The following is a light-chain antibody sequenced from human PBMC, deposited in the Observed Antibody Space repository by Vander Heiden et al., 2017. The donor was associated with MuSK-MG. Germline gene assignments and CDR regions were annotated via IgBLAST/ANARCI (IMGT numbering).Light chain of an antibody. CDR2: DAS. Sequence: DIHITQSPSTLSASVGDRITIPCRASQSISSWLAWYQQKPRKAPKLLIYDASSLESGVPSRFSGSGSGTEFTLTISSLQPDDFATYYCQQYNSYPYTFGQGTKLEIK. CDR1: QSISSW. V-gene: IGKV1-5*01. CDR3: QQYNSYPYT. J-gene: IGKJ2*01.